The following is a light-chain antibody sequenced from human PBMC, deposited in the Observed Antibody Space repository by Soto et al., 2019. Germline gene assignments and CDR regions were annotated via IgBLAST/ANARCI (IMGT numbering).Light chain of an antibody. J-gene: IGKJ1*01. V-gene: IGKV3-15*01. CDR2: GTF. CDR3: QQYNDWPRT. CDR1: QSVSSN. Sequence: IVVTQSPATLSVSPWEIGTLSWRASQSVSSNLAWYQQKPGQAPRVLISGTFTRATGIPARFSGSGSGTEFTLTISSLQSEDFAVYFCQQYNDWPRTFGQGTKVDIK.